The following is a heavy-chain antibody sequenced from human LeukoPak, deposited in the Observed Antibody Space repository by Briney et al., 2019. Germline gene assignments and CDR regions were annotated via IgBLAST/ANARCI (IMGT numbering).Heavy chain of an antibody. CDR2: MSPNSGDT. Sequence: ASVEVSCKASGGTFSSYAISWVRQATGQRPEWMGWMSPNSGDTGYAQKFQDRVTMTRNTSISTAYMELSSLRSDDTAVYYCARGPPNWGYDYWGPGTLVTVSS. V-gene: IGHV1-8*02. J-gene: IGHJ4*02. CDR1: GGTFSSYA. CDR3: ARGPPNWGYDY. D-gene: IGHD7-27*01.